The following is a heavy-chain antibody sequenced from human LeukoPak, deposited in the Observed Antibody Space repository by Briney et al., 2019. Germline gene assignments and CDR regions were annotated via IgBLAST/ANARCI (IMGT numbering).Heavy chain of an antibody. J-gene: IGHJ4*02. CDR2: IGISSGNT. V-gene: IGHV3-11*06. CDR1: GFPFSEYS. D-gene: IGHD1-1*01. Sequence: GGSLRLSCAASGFPFSEYSMNWVRQAPGKGLEWISYIGISSGNTKYADSVKGRFTVSGDNARNSLYMKMHSLRVEDTAEYYCARDHNYAFDNWGQGTLVTVSS. CDR3: ARDHNYAFDN.